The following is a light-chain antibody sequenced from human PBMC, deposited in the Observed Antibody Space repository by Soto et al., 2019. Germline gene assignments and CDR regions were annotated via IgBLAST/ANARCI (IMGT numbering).Light chain of an antibody. V-gene: IGKV1-5*01. J-gene: IGKJ1*01. Sequence: MQMTQSPSTLCSSLGDRVTITCRASQSISNRLAWYQQKPGKAPKVLIYDASSLERGVPSRFSGSGSATEFILTISSMKPDDFATDHCQHYGGVWTFGQGTKVDI. CDR2: DAS. CDR1: QSISNR. CDR3: QHYGGVWT.